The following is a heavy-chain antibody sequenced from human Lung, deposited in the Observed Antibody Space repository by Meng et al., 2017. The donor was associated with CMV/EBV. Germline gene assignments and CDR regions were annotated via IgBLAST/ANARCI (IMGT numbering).Heavy chain of an antibody. J-gene: IGHJ4*02. V-gene: IGHV4-61*01. CDR3: ARNFYSVVYMTTVNSFDY. Sequence: SXTXSLXCSVPGASVSSGSHYWSWIRQPPGKGPEYIGYIFYSGSTRYNSSLKSRVTMSVNTSKNQFSLKLTSVTAADTAVYYCARNFYSVVYMTTVNSFDYWXQGALVTVSS. CDR1: GASVSSGSHY. D-gene: IGHD4-11*01. CDR2: IFYSGST.